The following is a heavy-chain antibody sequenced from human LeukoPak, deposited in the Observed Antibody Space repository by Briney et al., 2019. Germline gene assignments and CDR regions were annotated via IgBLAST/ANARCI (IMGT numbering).Heavy chain of an antibody. D-gene: IGHD1-26*01. CDR3: ARGGAEYLYRATPEGV. V-gene: IGHV1-18*01. CDR2: ISAYNGNT. CDR1: GYTFTSYG. Sequence: EASVKVSCKASGYTFTSYGISWVRQAPGQGLEWMGWISAYNGNTNYAQKLQGRVTMTRDMSTSTVYMELSSLRSEDTAVYYCARGGAEYLYRATPEGVWGQGTLVTVSS. J-gene: IGHJ4*02.